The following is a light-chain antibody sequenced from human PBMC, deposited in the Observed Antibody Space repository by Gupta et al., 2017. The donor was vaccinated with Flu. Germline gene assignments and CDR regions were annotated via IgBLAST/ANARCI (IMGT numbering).Light chain of an antibody. V-gene: IGKV1-9*01. CDR3: QQLNSYSPRLT. J-gene: IGKJ4*01. CDR1: QDINSF. CDR2: GAP. Sequence: DIQLTQSPSFLSASVGDRVTITCRASQDINSFLAWYQQRPGKAPKLLIYGAPTLQGGVPSRFSGSGSGTEFTLTIISLQPEDFATYYCQQLNSYSPRLTFGGGTQVEIK.